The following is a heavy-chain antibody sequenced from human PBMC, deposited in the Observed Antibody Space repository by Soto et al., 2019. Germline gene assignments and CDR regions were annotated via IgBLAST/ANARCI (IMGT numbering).Heavy chain of an antibody. CDR2: ISYDGSNK. D-gene: IGHD2-21*02. CDR3: ARECGGDCYSADAFDI. Sequence: GGSLRLSCAASGFTFSSYAMHWVRQAPGKGLEWVAVISYDGSNKYYADSVKGRFTISRDNSKNTLYLQMNSLRAEDTAVYYCARECGGDCYSADAFDIWGQGTMVTVSS. V-gene: IGHV3-30-3*01. CDR1: GFTFSSYA. J-gene: IGHJ3*02.